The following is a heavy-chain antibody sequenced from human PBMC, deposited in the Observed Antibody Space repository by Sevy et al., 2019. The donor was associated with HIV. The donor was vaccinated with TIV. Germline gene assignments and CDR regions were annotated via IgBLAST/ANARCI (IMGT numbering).Heavy chain of an antibody. Sequence: ASVKVSCKASGYTFTSYYMHWVRQAPGQGLEWMGIINPSGGSTSYAQKFQGRVTMTRDTSTSTVYRELSSLRSEDTAVYYCARERRCSGGSCYYYGMDVWGQGTTVTVSS. CDR2: INPSGGST. CDR3: ARERRCSGGSCYYYGMDV. CDR1: GYTFTSYY. J-gene: IGHJ6*02. D-gene: IGHD2-15*01. V-gene: IGHV1-46*01.